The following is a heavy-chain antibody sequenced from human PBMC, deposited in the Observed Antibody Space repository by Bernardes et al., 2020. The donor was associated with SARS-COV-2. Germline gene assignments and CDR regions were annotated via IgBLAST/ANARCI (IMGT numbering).Heavy chain of an antibody. Sequence: ASVKVSCKVSGYTLTELSMHWVRQAPGKGLEWMGGFDPEDGETIYAQKFQGRVTMTEDTSTDTAYMELSSLRSEDTAVYYCATAPAVQEGPDCSSTSCYSRPGNYYYGMDVWGQGTTVTVSS. CDR1: GYTLTELS. CDR2: FDPEDGET. J-gene: IGHJ6*02. V-gene: IGHV1-24*01. D-gene: IGHD2-2*01. CDR3: ATAPAVQEGPDCSSTSCYSRPGNYYYGMDV.